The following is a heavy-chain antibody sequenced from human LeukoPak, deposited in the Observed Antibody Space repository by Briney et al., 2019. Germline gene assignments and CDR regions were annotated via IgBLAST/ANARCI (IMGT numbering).Heavy chain of an antibody. Sequence: SETLSLTCTVSGGSISSYYWSWIRQPAGKGLEWIGRIYTSGSTNYNPSLKSRVTMSVDTSKNQFSLKLSSVTAADTAVYYCARVGIAAAGTQNYYYYYGMDVWAKGPRSPSP. CDR3: ARVGIAAAGTQNYYYYYGMDV. CDR2: IYTSGST. D-gene: IGHD6-13*01. J-gene: IGHJ6*02. CDR1: GGSISSYY. V-gene: IGHV4-4*07.